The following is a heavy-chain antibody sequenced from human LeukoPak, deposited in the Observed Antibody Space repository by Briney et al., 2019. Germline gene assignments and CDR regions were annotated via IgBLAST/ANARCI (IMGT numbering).Heavy chain of an antibody. CDR2: ISGSGGST. V-gene: IGHV3-23*01. J-gene: IGHJ4*02. D-gene: IGHD1-26*01. Sequence: LPGGSLRLSCAASGFTFSSYAMSWVRQAPGKGLEWVSAISGSGGSTYYADSVKGRFTISRDNSKNTLYLQMNSLRAEDTAVYYCAKGLSIVGATYGYWGQGTLVTVSS. CDR3: AKGLSIVGATYGY. CDR1: GFTFSSYA.